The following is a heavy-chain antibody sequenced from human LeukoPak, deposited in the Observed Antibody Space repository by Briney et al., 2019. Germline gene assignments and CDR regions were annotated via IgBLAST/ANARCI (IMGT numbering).Heavy chain of an antibody. D-gene: IGHD4-17*01. CDR3: AKGRYGDYFNWFDP. CDR1: GGTFSSYA. CDR2: IIPIFGTA. V-gene: IGHV1-69*13. J-gene: IGHJ5*02. Sequence: SVKVSCKASGGTFSSYAISWVRQAPGQGLEWMGGIIPIFGTANYAQKFQGRVTITADESTSTAYMELSSLRAEDTAVYYCAKGRYGDYFNWFDPWGQGTLVTVSS.